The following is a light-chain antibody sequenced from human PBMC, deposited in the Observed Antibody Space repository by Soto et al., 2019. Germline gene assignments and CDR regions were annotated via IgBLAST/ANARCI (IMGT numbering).Light chain of an antibody. CDR3: QQSYSTPIT. Sequence: DIHMTHSPSSLSASVLDRVTITFRASQSISSYLNWYQQKPGKAPKLLIYAASSLQSGVPSRFSGSGSGTDFTLTISSLQPEDFATYYCQQSYSTPITFGQGTRLEIK. CDR2: AAS. V-gene: IGKV1-39*01. J-gene: IGKJ5*01. CDR1: QSISSY.